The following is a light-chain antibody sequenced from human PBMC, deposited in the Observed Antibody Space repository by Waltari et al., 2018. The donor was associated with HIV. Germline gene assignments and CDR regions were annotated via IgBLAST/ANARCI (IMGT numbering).Light chain of an antibody. CDR2: DDD. J-gene: IGLJ2*01. V-gene: IGLV1-40*01. CDR3: QSYDDTVSLEV. CDR1: TSNIRGHP. Sequence: QSVLTQPPSVSGAPGPRVSISCTGSTSNIRGHPVPWLRQLPGAAPKLLIYDDDVGPAGVSDRCAGAKSDTAASLASAGLQAEDEADYYCQSYDDTVSLEVFGGGTRLTVL.